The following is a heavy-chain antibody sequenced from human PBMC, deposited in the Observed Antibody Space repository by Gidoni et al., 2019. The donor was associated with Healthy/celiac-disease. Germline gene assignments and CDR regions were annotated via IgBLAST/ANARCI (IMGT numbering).Heavy chain of an antibody. D-gene: IGHD3-22*01. CDR2: ISGSGGST. J-gene: IGHJ4*02. V-gene: IGHV3-23*01. Sequence: EVQLLESGGGLVQPGGSLRLSCAASGFTFSSSAMSWVRQAPGKGLEWVSAISGSGGSTYYADSVKGRFTISRDNSKNTLYLQMNSLRAEDTAVYYCAKVADYYDSSGYYYYFDYWGQGTLVTVSS. CDR3: AKVADYYDSSGYYYYFDY. CDR1: GFTFSSSA.